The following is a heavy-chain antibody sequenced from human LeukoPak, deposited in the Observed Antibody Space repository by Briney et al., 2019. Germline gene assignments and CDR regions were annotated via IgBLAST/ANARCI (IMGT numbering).Heavy chain of an antibody. J-gene: IGHJ4*02. CDR3: ALEIRPYFEY. D-gene: IGHD3-16*01. Sequence: ASVKVSCKASGYTFTGYFLHWVRQAPGQGLEWMGWINPNSGATNYAQKFQGRVTMTRDTSISTAYMELSRLRSDDTAVYYCALEIRPYFEYWGQGTLVSVSS. V-gene: IGHV1-2*02. CDR1: GYTFTGYF. CDR2: INPNSGAT.